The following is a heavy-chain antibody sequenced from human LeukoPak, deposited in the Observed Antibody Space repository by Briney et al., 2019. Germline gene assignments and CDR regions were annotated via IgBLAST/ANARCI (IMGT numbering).Heavy chain of an antibody. D-gene: IGHD2-2*01. CDR2: INPNSGGT. CDR1: GYTFTGYY. Sequence: ASAKVSCKASGYTFTGYYMHWVRQAPGQGLEWMGWINPNSGGTNYAQKFQGRVTMTRDTSISTAYMELSRLRSDDTAVYYCARVNVVVPAAYYYYYYYMDVWGKGTTVTVSS. J-gene: IGHJ6*03. V-gene: IGHV1-2*02. CDR3: ARVNVVVPAAYYYYYYYMDV.